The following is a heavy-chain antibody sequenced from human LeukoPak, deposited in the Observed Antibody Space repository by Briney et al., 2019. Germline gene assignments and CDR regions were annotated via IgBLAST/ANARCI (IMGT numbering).Heavy chain of an antibody. V-gene: IGHV1-2*06. Sequence: ASVKVSCKASGYTFTSYGISWVRQAPGQGLEWMGRINPNSGGTNYAQKFQGRVTMTRDTSISTAYMELSRLRSDDTAVYYCARGGDYYDSSGQDYWGQGALVTVSS. CDR3: ARGGDYYDSSGQDY. J-gene: IGHJ4*02. CDR1: GYTFTSYG. CDR2: INPNSGGT. D-gene: IGHD3-22*01.